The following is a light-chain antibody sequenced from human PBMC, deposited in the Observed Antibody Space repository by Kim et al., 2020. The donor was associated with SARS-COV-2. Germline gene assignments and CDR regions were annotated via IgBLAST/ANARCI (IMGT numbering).Light chain of an antibody. CDR1: NIGSKS. J-gene: IGLJ3*02. CDR3: QVWDSSSDHPV. CDR2: YDS. Sequence: SYELTQPPSVSVAPGKTARITCGGNNIGSKSVHWYQQKPGQAPVLVIYYDSDRPSGIPERFSGSNSGNTATLTISRVEAGDEADYYYQVWDSSSDHPVFGGGTKLTVL. V-gene: IGLV3-21*04.